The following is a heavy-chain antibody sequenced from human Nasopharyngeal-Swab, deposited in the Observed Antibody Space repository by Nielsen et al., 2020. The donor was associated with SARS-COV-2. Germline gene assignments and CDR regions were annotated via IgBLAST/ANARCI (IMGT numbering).Heavy chain of an antibody. Sequence: GESLKISCAASGFTFSSYAMSWVRQAPGKGLEWVSYISSSGSTIYYADSVKGRFTISRDNGKNSLYLQMNSLRAGDTAVYYCARAPYGPFARYYYYGMDVWGQGTTVTVSS. D-gene: IGHD4-17*01. CDR3: ARAPYGPFARYYYYGMDV. CDR1: GFTFSSYA. J-gene: IGHJ6*02. CDR2: ISSSGSTI. V-gene: IGHV3-48*04.